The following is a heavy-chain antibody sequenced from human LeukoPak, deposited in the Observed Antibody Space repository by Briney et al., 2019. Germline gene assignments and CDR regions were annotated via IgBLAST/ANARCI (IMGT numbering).Heavy chain of an antibody. D-gene: IGHD2-2*01. CDR2: IYYSGST. CDR1: GGSISSYY. Sequence: SGTLSLTCTVSGGSISSYYWSWIRQPPGKGLEWIGYIYYSGSTNYNPSLKSRVTISVDTSKNQFSLKLSSVTAADTAVYYCARLYCSSTSCPLDYWGQGTLVTVSS. CDR3: ARLYCSSTSCPLDY. V-gene: IGHV4-59*08. J-gene: IGHJ4*02.